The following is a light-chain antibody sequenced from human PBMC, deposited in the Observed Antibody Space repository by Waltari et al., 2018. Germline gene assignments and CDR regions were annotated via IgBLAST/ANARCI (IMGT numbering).Light chain of an antibody. V-gene: IGKV1-39*01. CDR3: QQSSSSLLT. Sequence: DIQMTQSPSSLAASVGDSVTITCRASQSISNYLNWYQQKPGKAPKLLIYGASNLQSGVPSRFSGSGSGADFTLTISSLQPEDFATYFCQQSSSSLLTFGGGTKVEIK. J-gene: IGKJ4*01. CDR1: QSISNY. CDR2: GAS.